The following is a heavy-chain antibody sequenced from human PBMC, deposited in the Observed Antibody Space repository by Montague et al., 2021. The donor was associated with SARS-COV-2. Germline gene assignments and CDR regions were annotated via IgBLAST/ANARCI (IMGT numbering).Heavy chain of an antibody. CDR1: GHSIRSYY. J-gene: IGHJ3*02. Sequence: SETLSLTCSVSGHSIRSYYWGWIRQPPGKGLEWIGYINSGGGTDYNPSFRSRVTISEDMSENQISLQLRSVTAADTAVYYCARQRGLVTMVRSIKYDVFDIWGQGRVVIVSS. V-gene: IGHV4-59*08. CDR3: ARQRGLVTMVRSIKYDVFDI. D-gene: IGHD3-10*01. CDR2: INSGGGT.